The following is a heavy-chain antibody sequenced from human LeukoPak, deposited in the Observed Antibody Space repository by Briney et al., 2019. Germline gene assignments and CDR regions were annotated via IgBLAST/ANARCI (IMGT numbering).Heavy chain of an antibody. V-gene: IGHV4-34*01. CDR2: INHSGST. CDR3: ARSPIVGATASPAWFDP. Sequence: SETLSLTCAVYGGSFSCYYWSWIRQPPGKGLEWIGEINHSGSTNYNPSLKSRVTISVDTSKNQFSLKLSSVTAADTAVYYCARSPIVGATASPAWFDPWGQGTLVTVSS. J-gene: IGHJ5*02. D-gene: IGHD1-26*01. CDR1: GGSFSCYY.